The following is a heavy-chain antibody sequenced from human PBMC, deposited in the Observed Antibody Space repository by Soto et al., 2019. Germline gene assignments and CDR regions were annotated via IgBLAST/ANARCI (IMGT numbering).Heavy chain of an antibody. V-gene: IGHV3-15*01. CDR1: GITFINAW. CDR2: IKSKANAETT. D-gene: IGHD4-17*01. Sequence: EKQLVESGGGLVKPGESLRLSCAVSGITFINAWMSWARQAPGKGLEWVGRIKSKANAETTDYAAPVKGRFTISRDDSKNMLFLQMDNLRAEDTAVYYCIPDPGEYENFWGQGTLVTVSS. J-gene: IGHJ4*02. CDR3: IPDPGEYENF.